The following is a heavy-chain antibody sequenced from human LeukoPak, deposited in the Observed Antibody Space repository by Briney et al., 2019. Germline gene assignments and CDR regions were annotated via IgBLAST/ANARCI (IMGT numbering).Heavy chain of an antibody. V-gene: IGHV4-39*07. CDR2: IYYSGST. CDR3: ARDRGAAAQMFDY. CDR1: GGSISSSSYY. D-gene: IGHD6-13*01. Sequence: SETLSLTCTVSGGSISSSSYYWGWIRQPPGKGLEWIGSIYYSGSTYYNPSLKSRVTISVDTSKNQFSLKLSSVTAADTAVYYCARDRGAAAQMFDYWGQGTLVTVSS. J-gene: IGHJ4*02.